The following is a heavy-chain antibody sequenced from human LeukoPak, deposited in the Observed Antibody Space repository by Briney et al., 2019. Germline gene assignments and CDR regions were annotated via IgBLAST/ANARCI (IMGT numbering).Heavy chain of an antibody. J-gene: IGHJ4*02. CDR1: GYSFTRYW. D-gene: IGHD6-19*01. CDR2: IDPGDSYT. V-gene: IGHV5-10-1*01. Sequence: ESLKISCMGSGYSFTRYWISWVRQMARKSLEWMGRIDPGDSYTNYSPSFQGHVTISADKSISTAYLQWSSLKASDTAMYYCARHYSSGSDFDYWGQGTLVTVSS. CDR3: ARHYSSGSDFDY.